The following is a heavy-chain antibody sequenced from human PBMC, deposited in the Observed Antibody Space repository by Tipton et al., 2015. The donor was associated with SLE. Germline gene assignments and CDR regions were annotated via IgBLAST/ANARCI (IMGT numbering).Heavy chain of an antibody. CDR2: IYYSGST. V-gene: IGHV4-39*07. D-gene: IGHD6-6*01. CDR1: GGSISSSSYY. CDR3: ASLLGYSTSSSALDI. Sequence: TLSLTCTVSGGSISSSSYYWGWIRQPPGKGLEWIGSIYYSGSTNYNPSLKSRVTISVDTSKNQFSLKLSSVTAADTAVYYCASLLGYSTSSSALDIWGQGTMVTVSS. J-gene: IGHJ3*02.